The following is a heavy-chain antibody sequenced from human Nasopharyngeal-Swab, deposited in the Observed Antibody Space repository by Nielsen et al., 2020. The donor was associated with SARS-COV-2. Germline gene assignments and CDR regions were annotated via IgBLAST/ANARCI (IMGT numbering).Heavy chain of an antibody. J-gene: IGHJ4*02. CDR3: ARDPGKWEFDY. V-gene: IGHV3-11*05. CDR1: GFTFSDYY. D-gene: IGHD1-26*01. Sequence: GESLKISCAASGFTFSDYYMSWIRQAPGKGLEWVSYISTSSSHTNYADSVRGRFTISRDNAKNSLYLQMNNLRADDTAVYYCARDPGKWEFDYWGQGTLVTVSS. CDR2: ISTSSSHT.